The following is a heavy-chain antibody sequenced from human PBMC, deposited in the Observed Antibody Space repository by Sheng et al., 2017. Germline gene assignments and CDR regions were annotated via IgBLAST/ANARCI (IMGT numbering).Heavy chain of an antibody. Sequence: QVQLQESGPGLVKPSETLSLTCTVSGGSISSYYWSWIRQPPGKGLEWIGYIYYSGSTNYNPSLKSRVTISVDTSKNQFSLKLSSVTAADTAVYYCARGETTVTKGYYYYYGMDVWGQGTTVTVSS. CDR3: ARGETTVTKGYYYYYGMDV. CDR1: GGSISSYY. CDR2: IYYSGST. D-gene: IGHD4-4*01. J-gene: IGHJ6*02. V-gene: IGHV4-59*01.